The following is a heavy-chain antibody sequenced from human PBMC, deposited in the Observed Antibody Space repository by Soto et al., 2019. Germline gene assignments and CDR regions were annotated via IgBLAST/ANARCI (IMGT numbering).Heavy chain of an antibody. CDR2: IYYSGST. J-gene: IGHJ4*01. CDR1: GDSINSHY. CDR3: ARHETLNCDY. Sequence: PSETLSLTCGVSGDSINSHYWSWIRQPPGKGLEWIGFIYYSGSTKYNPSLESRVTISVDTSKNQFSLRLSSVTAADTAVYYCARHETLNCDY. V-gene: IGHV4-59*08.